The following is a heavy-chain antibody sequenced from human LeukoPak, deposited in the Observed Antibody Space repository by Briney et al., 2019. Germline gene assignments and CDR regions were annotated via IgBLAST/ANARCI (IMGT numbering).Heavy chain of an antibody. Sequence: AGGSLRLSCAASGFTFSSYAMSWVRQAPGKGLEWVAVISYDGSNKYYADSVKGRFTISRDNSKNTLYLQMNSLRAEDTAVYYCVTVRSGTWSGYEFWGPGTLVTVSS. V-gene: IGHV3-30-3*01. CDR3: VTVRSGTWSGYEF. CDR1: GFTFSSYA. J-gene: IGHJ4*02. D-gene: IGHD3-3*01. CDR2: ISYDGSNK.